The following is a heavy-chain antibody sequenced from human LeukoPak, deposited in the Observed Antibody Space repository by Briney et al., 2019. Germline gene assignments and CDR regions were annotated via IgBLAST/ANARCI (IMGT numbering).Heavy chain of an antibody. V-gene: IGHV4-39*01. CDR2: MYYSGST. CDR1: GGSTSSSSYY. D-gene: IGHD2-15*01. J-gene: IGHJ4*02. Sequence: PSETLSLTCTVSGGSTSSSSYYWGWIRQPPGKGLEWIGSMYYSGSTYYNPSLKSRVTISVDTSKNQFSLKLSSVTAADTAVYYCARRPSGYCSGGSCYSDDYWGQGTLVTVSS. CDR3: ARRPSGYCSGGSCYSDDY.